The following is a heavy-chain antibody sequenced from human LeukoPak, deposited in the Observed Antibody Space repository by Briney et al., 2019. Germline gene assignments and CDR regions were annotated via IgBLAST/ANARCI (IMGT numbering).Heavy chain of an antibody. CDR2: IKQDGSEK. V-gene: IGHV3-7*01. D-gene: IGHD2-15*01. CDR3: ARVKRVVAATPLCLDV. Sequence: GGSLRLSCAASGFTFSSYWMSWVRQAPGKGLEWVANIKQDGSEKYYVDSVKGRFTISRDNAKNSLYLQMTSLTAEDTAVYSCARVKRVVAATPLCLDVWGQGTTVTVSS. CDR1: GFTFSSYW. J-gene: IGHJ6*02.